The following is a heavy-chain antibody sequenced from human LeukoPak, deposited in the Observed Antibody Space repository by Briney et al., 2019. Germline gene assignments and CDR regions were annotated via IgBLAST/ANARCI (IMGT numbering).Heavy chain of an antibody. CDR1: GGSFSGYY. J-gene: IGHJ4*02. V-gene: IGHV4-59*08. D-gene: IGHD3-22*01. Sequence: SETLSLTCAVYGGSFSGYYWSWMRQPPGKGLEGIGYIYYSGRTNYNPSLKSRVTISVDTSKNQFSLKLSSVTAADAAVYYCARYYYDSSGYYHFDYWGQGTLVTVPS. CDR2: IYYSGRT. CDR3: ARYYYDSSGYYHFDY.